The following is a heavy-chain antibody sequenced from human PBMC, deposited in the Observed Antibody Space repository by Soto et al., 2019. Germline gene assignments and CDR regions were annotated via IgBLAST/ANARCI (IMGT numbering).Heavy chain of an antibody. CDR2: IYSGGST. CDR3: ARDGGVGALNYYYYGMDV. J-gene: IGHJ6*02. D-gene: IGHD1-26*01. V-gene: IGHV3-53*01. CDR1: GFTVSSNY. Sequence: GESLKISCAASGFTVSSNYMSWVRQAPGKGLEWVSVIYSGGSTYYADSVKGRFTISRDNSKNTLYLQMNSLRAEDTAVYYCARDGGVGALNYYYYGMDVWGQGTTVTVSS.